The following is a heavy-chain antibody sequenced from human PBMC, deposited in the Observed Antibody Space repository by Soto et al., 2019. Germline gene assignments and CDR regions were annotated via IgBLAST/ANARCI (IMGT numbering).Heavy chain of an antibody. V-gene: IGHV3-23*01. Sequence: LRLSCAASGFTFSTYPMNWVRQAPGKGLEWVSGISGSGISPYYADSVKGRFTISRDNSKNTVSLQMNSLRAEDTAVYYCAKLPVITASYYYQDMDVWGQGTTVTVSS. CDR1: GFTFSTYP. CDR3: AKLPVITASYYYQDMDV. CDR2: ISGSGISP. D-gene: IGHD4-4*01. J-gene: IGHJ6*02.